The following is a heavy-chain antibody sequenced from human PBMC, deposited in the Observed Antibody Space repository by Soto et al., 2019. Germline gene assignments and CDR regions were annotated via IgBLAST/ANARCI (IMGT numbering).Heavy chain of an antibody. V-gene: IGHV3-33*01. Sequence: PGGSLRLSCAASGFTFSSYGMHWVRQAPGKGLEWVAVIWYDGSNKYYADSVKGRFTISRDNSKNTLYLQMNSLRAEDTAVYYCERGGSWEAFDIWGQGKMVTVSS. CDR3: ERGGSWEAFDI. CDR1: GFTFSSYG. CDR2: IWYDGSNK. J-gene: IGHJ3*02. D-gene: IGHD1-26*01.